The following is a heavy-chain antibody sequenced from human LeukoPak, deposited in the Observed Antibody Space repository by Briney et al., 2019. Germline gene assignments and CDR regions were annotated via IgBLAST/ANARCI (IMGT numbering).Heavy chain of an antibody. Sequence: GGSLRLSCAASGFSFSSYNMNWVRQAPGKVLEWVSSITTSSTYTFYADSVKGRFTISRDNAKNSLYLQMNSLRAEDTAVYYCAREQRTAIGNWFDPWGQGTLVTVSS. J-gene: IGHJ5*02. D-gene: IGHD5-18*01. CDR1: GFSFSSYN. CDR2: ITTSSTYT. CDR3: AREQRTAIGNWFDP. V-gene: IGHV3-21*01.